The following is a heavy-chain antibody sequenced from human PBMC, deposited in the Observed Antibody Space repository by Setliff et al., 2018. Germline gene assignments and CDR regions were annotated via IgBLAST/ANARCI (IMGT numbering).Heavy chain of an antibody. V-gene: IGHV3-74*01. CDR1: GFTFSNYW. CDR3: TRVWSMVSDSYYFYMDV. J-gene: IGHJ6*03. D-gene: IGHD2-8*02. CDR2: INRDGSYT. Sequence: PGGSLRLSCAASGFTFSNYWMTWVRQAPGKGLVWVSRINRDGSYTVYADSVEGRFTISGDNAKNTLYLQMNSLRAEDTAVYFCTRVWSMVSDSYYFYMDVWGKGTTVTVSS.